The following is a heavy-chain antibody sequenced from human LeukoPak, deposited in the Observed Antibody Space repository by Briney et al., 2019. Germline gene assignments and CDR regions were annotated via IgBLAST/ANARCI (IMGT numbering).Heavy chain of an antibody. CDR1: GFTFSGYA. V-gene: IGHV3-23*01. D-gene: IGHD3-22*01. CDR3: ATDREGDPSAYYLV. CDR2: ISDNGGRT. Sequence: QSGGSLRLSCAASGFTFSGYAMSWVHQAPGKGLEWVSTISDNGGRTYYAGSVKGRFTISRDNSKNTLFLQMNSLRAEDSAVYYCATDREGDPSAYYLVGGQGTLITVSS. J-gene: IGHJ4*02.